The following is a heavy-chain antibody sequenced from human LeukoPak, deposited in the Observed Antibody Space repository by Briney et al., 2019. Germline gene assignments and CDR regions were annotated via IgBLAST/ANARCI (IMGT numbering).Heavy chain of an antibody. J-gene: IGHJ3*02. CDR3: ARDGRYCTNYNCRGVAFVI. V-gene: IGHV3-7*01. CDR1: GFTFSSHW. D-gene: IGHD2-8*01. CDR2: IKQDGSDK. Sequence: PGGSLRLSCAASGFTFSSHWMIWVRQAPGKGLEWVANIKQDGSDKYYVDSVKGRFTISRDNAKNSLYLQMNSLRGEDTAVYYCARDGRYCTNYNCRGVAFVIWGQGTMVTVSS.